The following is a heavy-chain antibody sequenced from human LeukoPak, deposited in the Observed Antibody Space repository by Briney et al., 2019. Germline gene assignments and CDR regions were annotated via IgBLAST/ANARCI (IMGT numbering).Heavy chain of an antibody. J-gene: IGHJ4*02. CDR2: IYYSGST. CDR3: ARFTFGGVIVPS. V-gene: IGHV4-39*01. D-gene: IGHD3-16*02. CDR1: GGSISSSSYY. Sequence: PSETLSLTCTVSGGSISSSSYYWGWIRQPPGKGLEWIGSIYYSGSTYYNPSLKSRVTISVDTSKNQFSLKLSSVTAADTAVYYCARFTFGGVIVPSWGQGTLVTVSS.